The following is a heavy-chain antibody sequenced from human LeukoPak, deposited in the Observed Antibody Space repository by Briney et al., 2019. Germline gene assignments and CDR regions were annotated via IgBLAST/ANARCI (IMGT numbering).Heavy chain of an antibody. D-gene: IGHD4-23*01. Sequence: SETLSLTCTVSGGSISSYYWSWIRQPAGKGLEGIGRIYTSGSTNYNPSLKSRVTMSVDTSKNQSSLKLSSVTAADTAVYYCARAMRWEQYYADAFDICGQGKMVPVSS. V-gene: IGHV4-4*07. CDR2: IYTSGST. CDR1: GGSISSYY. J-gene: IGHJ3*02. CDR3: ARAMRWEQYYADAFDI.